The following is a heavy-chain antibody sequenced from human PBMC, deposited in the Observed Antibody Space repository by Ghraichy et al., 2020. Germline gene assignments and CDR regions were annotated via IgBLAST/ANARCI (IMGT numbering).Heavy chain of an antibody. D-gene: IGHD1-1*01. V-gene: IGHV1-2*04. CDR3: ARDGNPLEPPSTGLPSRPNWFDP. CDR2: INPNSGGT. Sequence: ASVKVSCKASGYTFTGYYMHWVRQAPGQGLEWMGWINPNSGGTNYAQKFQGWVTMTRDTSISTAYMELSRLRSDDTAVYYCARDGNPLEPPSTGLPSRPNWFDPWGQGTLVTVSS. CDR1: GYTFTGYY. J-gene: IGHJ5*02.